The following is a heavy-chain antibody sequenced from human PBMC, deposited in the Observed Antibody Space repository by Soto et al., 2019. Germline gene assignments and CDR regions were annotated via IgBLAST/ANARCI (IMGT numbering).Heavy chain of an antibody. CDR1: GDTFTDYY. Sequence: QVQLVQSGAEVKKPGASVKVSCKASGDTFTDYYIHWVRQAPGQGLEWMGTVNPSGGHTTYAQHFLGRMTMTRDTSPSTLYMELTSLTYEDTDVYYCARGGHVVVVTAALDYWGQGTLVTVSS. D-gene: IGHD2-21*02. V-gene: IGHV1-46*01. J-gene: IGHJ4*02. CDR3: ARGGHVVVVTAALDY. CDR2: VNPSGGHT.